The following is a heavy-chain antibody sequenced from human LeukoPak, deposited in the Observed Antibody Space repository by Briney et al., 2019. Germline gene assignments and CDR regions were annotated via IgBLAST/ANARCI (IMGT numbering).Heavy chain of an antibody. D-gene: IGHD3-16*02. CDR3: ARDRGYDYVWGSYRTYYFDY. J-gene: IGHJ4*02. Sequence: GGSLRLSCAASGFTFSSYEVNWVRQAPGKGLEWVSYISSSGSTIYYADSVKGRFTISRDNAKNSLYLQMNILRAEDTAVYYCARDRGYDYVWGSYRTYYFDYWGQGTLVTVSS. CDR2: ISSSGSTI. CDR1: GFTFSSYE. V-gene: IGHV3-48*03.